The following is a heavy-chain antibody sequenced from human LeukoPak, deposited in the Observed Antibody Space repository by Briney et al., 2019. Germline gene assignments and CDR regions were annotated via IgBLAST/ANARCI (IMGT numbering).Heavy chain of an antibody. J-gene: IGHJ1*01. D-gene: IGHD2-15*01. Sequence: SETLSLTCAVYGGSFSGYYWSWIRQPPGKGLEWIGEINHSGSTNYNPSLKSRVTISVDTSKNQFSLKLSSVTAADTAVYYCASGYCSGGSCYFNEYFQHWGQSTLVTVSS. CDR3: ASGYCSGGSCYFNEYFQH. CDR2: INHSGST. CDR1: GGSFSGYY. V-gene: IGHV4-34*01.